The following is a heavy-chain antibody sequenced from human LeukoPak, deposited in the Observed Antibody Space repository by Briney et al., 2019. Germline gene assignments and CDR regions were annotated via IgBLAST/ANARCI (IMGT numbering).Heavy chain of an antibody. J-gene: IGHJ6*02. Sequence: AMHWVRQAPXXXLXWVSGXSWNSGSIDYGDSGKGRFTISRDNAKKSLYLQMNSLRAEDTALYYCAKENYDILTGYKGYDMDVWGQGTTVTVSS. CDR2: XSWNSGSI. CDR3: AKENYDILTGYKGYDMDV. V-gene: IGHV3-9*01. D-gene: IGHD3-9*01. CDR1: A.